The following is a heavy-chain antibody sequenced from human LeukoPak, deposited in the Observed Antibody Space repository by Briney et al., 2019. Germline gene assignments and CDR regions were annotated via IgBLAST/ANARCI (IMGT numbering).Heavy chain of an antibody. CDR3: ARNSCPSGSCYDNRGYFDY. CDR1: GGSISSSSYY. D-gene: IGHD2-15*01. V-gene: IGHV4-39*01. CDR2: IYYSGST. Sequence: SETLSLTCTVSGGSISSSSYYWGWIRQPPGKGLEWIGSIYYSGSTYYNPSLKSRVTISVDTSKNQFSLKLSSVTAADTAVYYCARNSCPSGSCYDNRGYFDYWGQRTLVTVSS. J-gene: IGHJ4*02.